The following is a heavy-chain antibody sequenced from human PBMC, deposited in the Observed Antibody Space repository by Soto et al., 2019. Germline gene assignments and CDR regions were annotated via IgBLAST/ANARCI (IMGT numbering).Heavy chain of an antibody. Sequence: PGESLKISCPASGYSFTNYWIGWARQMPGKGLEWMGSIWPGDSDTRYNPSFQGQVTISADKSISTAHLQWSSLKASDTAMYYCAIGGDWYFFDMWAQGTMVTVSS. V-gene: IGHV5-51*01. CDR1: GYSFTNYW. CDR3: AIGGDWYFFDM. J-gene: IGHJ3*02. CDR2: IWPGDSDT. D-gene: IGHD2-21*02.